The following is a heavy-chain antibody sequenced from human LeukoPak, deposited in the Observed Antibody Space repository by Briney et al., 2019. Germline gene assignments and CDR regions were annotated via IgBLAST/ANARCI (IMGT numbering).Heavy chain of an antibody. D-gene: IGHD2-8*01. J-gene: IGHJ4*02. Sequence: GGSLRLSCAASGFTFDKYWMDWVRQAPGKGLEWVAQINQDGRVKHYVDSVEGRFTISRDNAKNLLSLQMSSLRAEDTAVYYCARGSDYSNGNIYEDDFEYWGQGTLVTVSS. V-gene: IGHV3-7*01. CDR1: GFTFDKYW. CDR2: INQDGRVK. CDR3: ARGSDYSNGNIYEDDFEY.